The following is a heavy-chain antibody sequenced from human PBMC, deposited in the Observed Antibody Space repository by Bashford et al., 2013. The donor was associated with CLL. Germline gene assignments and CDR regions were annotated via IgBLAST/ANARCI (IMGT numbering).Heavy chain of an antibody. Sequence: SETLSLTCTVSGGSISSYYWTWIRQPAGKGLEWIGRIYTSENTNYKPSLKSRVSMSVDTSKNQFSLKLSSVTAADTAVYYCAREREWEQQGGGRVPTWF. D-gene: IGHD1-26*01. CDR1: GGSISSYY. J-gene: IGHJ5*01. V-gene: IGHV4-4*07. CDR2: IYTSENT. CDR3: AREREWEQQGGGRVPTWF.